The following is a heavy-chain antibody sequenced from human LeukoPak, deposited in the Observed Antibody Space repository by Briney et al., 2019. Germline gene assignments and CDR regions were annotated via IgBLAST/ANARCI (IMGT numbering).Heavy chain of an antibody. Sequence: SETLSLTCAVYGGSFSGYYWSWIRQPPGKGLEWIGEINHSGSTNYNPSLKSRVTISVDTSKNQFSLKLSSVTAADTAVYYCARVRGDSGEYYYDSTGLLAGYFDYWGQGTLVTVSS. D-gene: IGHD3-22*01. CDR3: ARVRGDSGEYYYDSTGLLAGYFDY. V-gene: IGHV4-34*01. CDR2: INHSGST. CDR1: GGSFSGYY. J-gene: IGHJ4*02.